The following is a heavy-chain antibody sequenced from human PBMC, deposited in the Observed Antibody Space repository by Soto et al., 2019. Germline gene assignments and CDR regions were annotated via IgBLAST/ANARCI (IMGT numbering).Heavy chain of an antibody. Sequence: SVKVSCKASGGTFSSYAISWVRQAPGQGLEWMGGIIPIFGTANYAQKFQGRVTITADESTSTAYMELSSLRSEDTAVYYCARVEKYDFWSGYYRYNWIDPWGQGTLVTVSS. D-gene: IGHD3-3*01. J-gene: IGHJ5*02. CDR2: IIPIFGTA. CDR3: ARVEKYDFWSGYYRYNWIDP. CDR1: GGTFSSYA. V-gene: IGHV1-69*13.